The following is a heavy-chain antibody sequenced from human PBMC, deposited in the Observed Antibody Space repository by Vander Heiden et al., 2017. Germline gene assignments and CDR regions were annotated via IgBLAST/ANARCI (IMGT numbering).Heavy chain of an antibody. Sequence: QVQLQESGPGLVKPSQTLSLTCTVSGGSISSGGYYWSWIRQHPGKRLEWIGYIYYSGSTYYNPSLKSRVTISVDTSKNQFSLKLSSVTAADTAVYYCARDPAAGPKDYYYYGMDVWGQGTTVTVSS. D-gene: IGHD3-10*01. J-gene: IGHJ6*02. CDR3: ARDPAAGPKDYYYYGMDV. V-gene: IGHV4-31*03. CDR2: IYYSGST. CDR1: GGSISSGGYY.